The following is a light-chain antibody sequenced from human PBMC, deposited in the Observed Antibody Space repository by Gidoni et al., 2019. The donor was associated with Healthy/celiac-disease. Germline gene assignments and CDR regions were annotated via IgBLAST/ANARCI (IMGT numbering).Light chain of an antibody. CDR1: QSISSY. Sequence: DIQMTQSPSSLSASVGDRVTITCRASQSISSYLNWYQQKPGKAPKLLNYGASSLQRGVPSRFSGSGSGTDLTLTSSSQQPEDFATYYCQQSYSTPGSFGQGTKLEIK. CDR3: QQSYSTPGS. V-gene: IGKV1-39*01. CDR2: GAS. J-gene: IGKJ2*04.